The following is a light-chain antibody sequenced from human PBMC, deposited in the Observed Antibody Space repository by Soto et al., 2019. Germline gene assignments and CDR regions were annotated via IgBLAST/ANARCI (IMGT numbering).Light chain of an antibody. CDR1: QSVGSSY. J-gene: IGKJ1*01. CDR2: GAS. V-gene: IGKV3-20*01. Sequence: EIVLTHSAGTLSFFRVERAALSCRASQSVGSSYLAWYQQKPGQAPSLLIYGASSRATGIPARFSGSGSGTDFTLTISRLEPEDFAVYSCQQYGASPWTFGQGTKVDIK. CDR3: QQYGASPWT.